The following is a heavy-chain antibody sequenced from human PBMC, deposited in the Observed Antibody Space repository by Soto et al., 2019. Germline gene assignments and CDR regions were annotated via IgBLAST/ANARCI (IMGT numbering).Heavy chain of an antibody. D-gene: IGHD2-2*01. CDR1: GNSFTSYL. CDR3: ARRAVVPATVGYYYGMDV. CDR2: IDPSDSYT. V-gene: IGHV5-10-1*01. Sequence: PXDSLKVSCKCSGNSFTSYLSSLVLQMPGKGLEWMGRIDPSDSYTNYSPSFQGHVTISADKSISTAYLQWSSLKASDTAMYYCARRAVVPATVGYYYGMDVWGQGTTVTVYS. J-gene: IGHJ6*02.